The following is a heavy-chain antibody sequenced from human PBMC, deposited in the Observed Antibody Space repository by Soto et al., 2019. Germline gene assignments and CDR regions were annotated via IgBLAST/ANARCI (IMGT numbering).Heavy chain of an antibody. D-gene: IGHD3-16*01. V-gene: IGHV1-69*18. J-gene: IGHJ4*02. CDR3: AKDGSWDGGGGES. Sequence: QVQLVQSGAEVKKPGSSVKVSCSASGVTFSSYAFTWVRQAPGQGLEWMGNLIPVFRTSTYAQRFQGRLTISAHESTNTVYREMSRLRSEDTAVYFSAKDGSWDGGGGESWGQGTLVIASS. CDR2: LIPVFRTS. CDR1: GVTFSSYA.